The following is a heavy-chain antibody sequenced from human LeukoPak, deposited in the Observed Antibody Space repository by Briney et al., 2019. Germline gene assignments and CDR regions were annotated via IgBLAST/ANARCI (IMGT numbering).Heavy chain of an antibody. J-gene: IGHJ4*01. Sequence: SETLSLTCTVSGSSINNNFWTWIRQPPGKGLEWIGYIYSSGSPSYNPSIKSRVIISGDTSKNQISLKLTSVTVADTAVYFCARHRDYYDTWGRGTLVTVSS. V-gene: IGHV4-59*08. CDR2: IYSSGSP. CDR1: GSSINNNF. CDR3: ARHRDYYDT. D-gene: IGHD3-22*01.